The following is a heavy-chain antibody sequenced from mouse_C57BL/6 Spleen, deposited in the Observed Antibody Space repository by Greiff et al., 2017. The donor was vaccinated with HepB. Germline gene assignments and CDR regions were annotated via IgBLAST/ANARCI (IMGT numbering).Heavy chain of an antibody. D-gene: IGHD2-3*01. V-gene: IGHV1-64*01. CDR2: IHPNSGST. CDR3: ARNNDALDGYYLYYYAMDY. J-gene: IGHJ4*01. CDR1: GYTFTSYW. Sequence: QVQLQQSGAELVKPGASVKLSCKASGYTFTSYWMHWVKQRPGQGLEWIGMIHPNSGSTNYNEKFKSKATLTVDKSSSTAYMQLSSLTSEDSAVYYCARNNDALDGYYLYYYAMDYWGQGTSVTVSS.